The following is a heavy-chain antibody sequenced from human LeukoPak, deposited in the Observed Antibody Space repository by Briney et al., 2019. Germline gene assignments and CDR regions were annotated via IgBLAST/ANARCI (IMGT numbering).Heavy chain of an antibody. D-gene: IGHD4-17*01. V-gene: IGHV4-34*01. J-gene: IGHJ4*02. CDR2: INHSGST. CDR1: GGSLSDYY. Sequence: RASETLSLTCAVYGGSLSDYYWTWIRQPPGKGLQWIGEINHSGSTNCNPSLESRVTISVDTSKNQFSLKLSSVTAADTAVYYCARPNPYGLLPSYYFDFWGQGTLVTVSS. CDR3: ARPNPYGLLPSYYFDF.